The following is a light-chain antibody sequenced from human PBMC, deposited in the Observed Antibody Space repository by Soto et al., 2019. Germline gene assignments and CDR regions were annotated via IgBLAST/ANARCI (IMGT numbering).Light chain of an antibody. V-gene: IGKV3-20*01. J-gene: IGKJ1*01. CDR2: GVS. Sequence: EIVLTQSPGTLSLSPGEKATLSCRASQSVGDTFLSWYQQKPGLAPRLLTYGVSNRATGIPDRFSGSGSGTDFILTSSRLEPEDFALYYCGQFVSSPPRTFGQGTKVEIK. CDR1: QSVGDTF. CDR3: GQFVSSPPRT.